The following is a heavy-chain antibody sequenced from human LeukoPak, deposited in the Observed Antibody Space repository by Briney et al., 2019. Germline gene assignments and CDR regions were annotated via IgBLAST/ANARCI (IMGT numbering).Heavy chain of an antibody. V-gene: IGHV3-23*01. D-gene: IGHD3-16*01. Sequence: GGSLRLSCAASGFTFSSYAMSWVRQAPGKGLEWVSAISGSGGSTYYADSVKGRFTISRDNSKNTLYLQMNSLRAEDTAVYYCAKDLGGVTSLYSDYWGQGTLVTVSS. J-gene: IGHJ4*02. CDR1: GFTFSSYA. CDR3: AKDLGGVTSLYSDY. CDR2: ISGSGGST.